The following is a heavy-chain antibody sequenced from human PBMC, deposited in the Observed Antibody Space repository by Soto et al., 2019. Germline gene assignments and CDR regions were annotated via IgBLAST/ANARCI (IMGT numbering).Heavy chain of an antibody. V-gene: IGHV4-39*01. D-gene: IGHD6-19*01. Sequence: PSETLSLTCSVSGDSVRRSNYHWGWIRQPPGKGLEWIANIYYTGSVEYNSALKSRVTLSVDTSKQNFCLTLSSVTAADTAVYYCAKRDHAPVAGVLSSFGTWGQGGLVTVSS. J-gene: IGHJ5*02. CDR3: AKRDHAPVAGVLSSFGT. CDR1: GDSVRRSNYH. CDR2: IYYTGSV.